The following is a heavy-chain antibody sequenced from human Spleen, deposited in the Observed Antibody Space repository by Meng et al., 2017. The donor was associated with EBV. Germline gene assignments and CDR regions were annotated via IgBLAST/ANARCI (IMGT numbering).Heavy chain of an antibody. CDR2: IHHSGGT. V-gene: IGHV4-4*02. D-gene: IGHD2-15*01. J-gene: IGHJ4*02. CDR3: ARAGYHRPASEY. Sequence: VQRREWGPGLVRPSGNLSLSCAVSRGFITSGDWWSWVRQAPGKGLEWIGEIHHSGGTSYNPSLKSRVTISLDMSKDQFSLRLSSVTAADTAVYYCARAGYHRPASEYWGQGTLVTVSS. CDR1: RGFITSGDW.